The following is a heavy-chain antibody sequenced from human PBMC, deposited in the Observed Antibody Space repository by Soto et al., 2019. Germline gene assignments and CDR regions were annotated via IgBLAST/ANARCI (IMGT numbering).Heavy chain of an antibody. CDR3: TFSDSSEVDH. V-gene: IGHV3-30*03. D-gene: IGHD6-6*01. Sequence: VQLVESGGDVVQPGKSLTLSCGASGFTFSGYGMQWVRQAPGNGLEWVSFVSYDGHNKYYGDSVRGRFTIARDNSKRTLCLHMNSLRKEDTAVYYCTFSDSSEVDHWGQGALVTVSA. CDR1: GFTFSGYG. CDR2: VSYDGHNK. J-gene: IGHJ4*02.